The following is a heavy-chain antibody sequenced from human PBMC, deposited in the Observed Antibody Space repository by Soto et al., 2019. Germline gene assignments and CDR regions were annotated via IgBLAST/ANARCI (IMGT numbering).Heavy chain of an antibody. D-gene: IGHD3-22*01. CDR1: GFTFSSYA. CDR3: ARFYYDSSGYLPSPYYYYYGMDV. V-gene: IGHV3-7*04. CDR2: IKQDGSEK. Sequence: PGGSLRLSCAASGFTFSSYAMSWVRQAPGKGLEWVANIKQDGSEKYYVDSVKGRFTISRDNANNSLYLQMNSLRAEDTAVYYCARFYYDSSGYLPSPYYYYYGMDVWGQGTTVTV. J-gene: IGHJ6*02.